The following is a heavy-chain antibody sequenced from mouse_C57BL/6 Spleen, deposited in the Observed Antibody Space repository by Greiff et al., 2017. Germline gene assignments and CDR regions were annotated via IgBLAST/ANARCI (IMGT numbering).Heavy chain of an antibody. CDR2: ISSGGDYI. Sequence: EVMLVESGEGLVKPGGSLKLSCAASGFTFSSYALSWVRQTPETRLEWVAYISSGGDYIYYADTVKGRFTISRDNARNTLYLQMSSLKDEDTAMYYCTRSYYDYDGTSYWGQGTLVTVSA. J-gene: IGHJ3*01. CDR1: GFTFSSYA. CDR3: TRSYYDYDGTSY. D-gene: IGHD2-4*01. V-gene: IGHV5-9-1*02.